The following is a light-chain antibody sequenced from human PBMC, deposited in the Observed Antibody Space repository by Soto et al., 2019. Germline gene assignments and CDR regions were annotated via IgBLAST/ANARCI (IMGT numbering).Light chain of an antibody. V-gene: IGKV3-15*01. Sequence: EIVMTQSPATLSVSPGERATLSCRASQSVSSNLAWYQQKPGQAPRLLICGASTRATGIPARFSGSGSGTEFPLTISSLQSEDFAVYYCQQYNNWPLTFGGGTKVEIK. J-gene: IGKJ4*01. CDR1: QSVSSN. CDR3: QQYNNWPLT. CDR2: GAS.